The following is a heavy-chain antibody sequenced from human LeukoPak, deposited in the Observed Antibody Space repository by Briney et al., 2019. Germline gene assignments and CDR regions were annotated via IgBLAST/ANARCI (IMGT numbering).Heavy chain of an antibody. Sequence: SETLSLTCAVYGGSFSGYYWSWIRQPPGKGLEWIGEINHSGSTNYNPSLKSRVTISVDTSKNQFSLKLSSVTAADSAVYYCARSIAVAGPRYFDLWGRGTLVTVSS. CDR1: GGSFSGYY. D-gene: IGHD6-19*01. CDR2: INHSGST. V-gene: IGHV4-34*01. J-gene: IGHJ2*01. CDR3: ARSIAVAGPRYFDL.